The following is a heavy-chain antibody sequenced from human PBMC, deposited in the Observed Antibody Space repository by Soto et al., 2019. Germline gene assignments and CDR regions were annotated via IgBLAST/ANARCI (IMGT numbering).Heavy chain of an antibody. CDR2: ISGFNGNT. Sequence: QVQLVQSGDEVKKPGASVKVSCKALGFTFTTYGFSWVLQAPGQGLEWMGWISGFNGNTNYARKFQGRVTMTRDTSTSTAYMELRSLTSDDTAMYYCARAARYCSTTSCFAFFYWFDPWGQGTLVTVSS. J-gene: IGHJ5*02. D-gene: IGHD2-2*01. CDR1: GFTFTTYG. V-gene: IGHV1-18*04. CDR3: ARAARYCSTTSCFAFFYWFDP.